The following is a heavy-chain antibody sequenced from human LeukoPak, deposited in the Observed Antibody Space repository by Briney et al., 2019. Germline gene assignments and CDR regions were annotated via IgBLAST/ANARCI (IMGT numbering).Heavy chain of an antibody. D-gene: IGHD3-9*01. CDR1: GYTFTSYG. V-gene: IGHV1-18*04. J-gene: IGHJ4*02. CDR3: ARDDDILTGYSPDY. CDR2: ISAYNGNT. Sequence: EASVKVSCKASGYTFTSYGISWVRQAPGQGLECMGWISAYNGNTNYAQKLQGRVTMTTDTSTSTAYMELRSLRSDDTAVYYCARDDDILTGYSPDYWGQGTLVTVSS.